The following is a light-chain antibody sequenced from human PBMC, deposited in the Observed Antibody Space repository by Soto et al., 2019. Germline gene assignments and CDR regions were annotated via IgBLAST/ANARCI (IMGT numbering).Light chain of an antibody. Sequence: DIQMTQSPSTVSASVGDRVTITFRASQSISRWLAWYQQKPGKAPQALIYDASSLKSGVPSRFSGNGSGTEFTLTISSLQPNDFATYYCQQYNTYSTFGQGTRLEIK. J-gene: IGKJ5*01. V-gene: IGKV1-5*01. CDR1: QSISRW. CDR2: DAS. CDR3: QQYNTYST.